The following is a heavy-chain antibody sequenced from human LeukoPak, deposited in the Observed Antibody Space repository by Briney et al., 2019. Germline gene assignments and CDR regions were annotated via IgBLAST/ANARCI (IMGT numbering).Heavy chain of an antibody. CDR1: GFTFSSYW. Sequence: GGSLRLSCAASGFTFSSYWMHWVRQAPGKGLVWVSRINSDGSSTSYADSVKGRFTISRDNAKNSLYLQMNSLRAEDTAVYYCARGHSGYDWSFDYWGQGTLVTVSS. CDR2: INSDGSST. D-gene: IGHD5-12*01. V-gene: IGHV3-74*01. CDR3: ARGHSGYDWSFDY. J-gene: IGHJ4*02.